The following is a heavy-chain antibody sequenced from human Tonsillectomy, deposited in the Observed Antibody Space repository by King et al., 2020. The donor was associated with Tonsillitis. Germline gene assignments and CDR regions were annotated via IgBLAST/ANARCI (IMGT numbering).Heavy chain of an antibody. V-gene: IGHV3-30*18. D-gene: IGHD3-16*02. CDR1: GFTFSSYG. Sequence: QLVQSGGGVVQPGRSLRLSCEASGFTFSSYGMHWVRQAPGKGLEWVAVISYDGSNKYYADSVKGRFTISRDNSKNTLYLQMNSLRAEDTAVYYCAKGLHDCVWGSYRYEDYYHGMDVWGQGTTVTVSS. CDR2: ISYDGSNK. J-gene: IGHJ6*02. CDR3: AKGLHDCVWGSYRYEDYYHGMDV.